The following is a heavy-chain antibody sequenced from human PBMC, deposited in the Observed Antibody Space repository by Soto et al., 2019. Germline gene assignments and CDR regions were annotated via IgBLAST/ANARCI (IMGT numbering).Heavy chain of an antibody. D-gene: IGHD6-13*01. CDR3: ARDRIAGSKYYYGMDV. CDR1: GGTFSSYA. J-gene: IGHJ6*02. V-gene: IGHV1-69*01. Sequence: QVQLVQSGAEVKKPGSSVRVSCKASGGTFSSYALSWVRQAPGQGLEWMGGIIPIFGTENYAQQFQGRVTITADESTGTAYMELSSLRSEDTAVYYCARDRIAGSKYYYGMDVWGQGTTVTVSS. CDR2: IIPIFGTE.